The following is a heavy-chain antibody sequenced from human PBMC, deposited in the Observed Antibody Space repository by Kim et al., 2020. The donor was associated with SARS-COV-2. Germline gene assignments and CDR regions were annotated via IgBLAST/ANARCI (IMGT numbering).Heavy chain of an antibody. CDR2: IYGGGST. Sequence: GSLRLSRVVSGFTVSNTYMSWVRQAPGKGLEWVSIIYGGGSTYYADSVKGRFTISRDDSKNTVYLQMNSLRAEDTAVYFCAREPSTYFDYWGQGTLVTVSS. CDR3: AREPSTYFDY. J-gene: IGHJ4*02. V-gene: IGHV3-66*01. CDR1: GFTVSNTY.